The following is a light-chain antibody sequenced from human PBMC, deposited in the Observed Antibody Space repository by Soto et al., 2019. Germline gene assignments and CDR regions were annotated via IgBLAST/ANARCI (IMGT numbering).Light chain of an antibody. CDR3: CSYAGSSTFV. Sequence: SVLTQPASVSGXPGQSITISCTGTSSDVGSYNLVSWYQQHPGKAPKLMIYEVSKRPSGVSNRFSGSKSGNTASLTISGLQAEDEADYYCCSYAGSSTFVFGTGTKVTVL. CDR2: EVS. V-gene: IGLV2-23*02. J-gene: IGLJ1*01. CDR1: SSDVGSYNL.